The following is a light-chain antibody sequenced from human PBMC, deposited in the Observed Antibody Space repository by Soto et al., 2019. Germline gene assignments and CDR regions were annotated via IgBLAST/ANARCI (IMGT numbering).Light chain of an antibody. CDR3: QQRSNWPRT. V-gene: IGKV3-11*01. CDR1: QSVNSY. Sequence: IVLTQSPATLSLSPGERATLSCRASQSVNSYLTWFQQKPGQAPRLLIYGASTRATGIPARFSGSGSGTEFTLTISSLEPEDFAVYYCQQRSNWPRTFGQGTKVDIK. CDR2: GAS. J-gene: IGKJ1*01.